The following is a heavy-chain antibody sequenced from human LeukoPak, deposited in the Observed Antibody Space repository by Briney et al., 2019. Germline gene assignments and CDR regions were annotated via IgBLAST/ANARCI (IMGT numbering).Heavy chain of an antibody. V-gene: IGHV3-23*01. J-gene: IGHJ4*02. Sequence: PGRSLRLSCAASGFTFSSYAMSWVRQAPGKGLEWVSAISGSGGSPYYADSVKGRFTISRDNSKTTLYLQMNSLRAEDTAVYYCARGEGTGKGLRFWGQGTLVTVSS. D-gene: IGHD3-10*01. CDR3: ARGEGTGKGLRF. CDR1: GFTFSSYA. CDR2: ISGSGGSP.